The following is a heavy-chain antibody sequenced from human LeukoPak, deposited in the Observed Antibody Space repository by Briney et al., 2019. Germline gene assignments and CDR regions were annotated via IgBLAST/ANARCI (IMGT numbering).Heavy chain of an antibody. CDR3: AKDLRDYYYDSSGAY. J-gene: IGHJ4*02. Sequence: PGGSLRLSCAVSGFTFSSYAMHWVRQAPGKGLEWVSTISGSDGNTDYADSVKGRFTISRDNSKNTLYLQMNSLRAEDTAVYYCAKDLRDYYYDSSGAYWGQGTLVTVSS. CDR1: GFTFSSYA. D-gene: IGHD3-22*01. CDR2: ISGSDGNT. V-gene: IGHV3-23*01.